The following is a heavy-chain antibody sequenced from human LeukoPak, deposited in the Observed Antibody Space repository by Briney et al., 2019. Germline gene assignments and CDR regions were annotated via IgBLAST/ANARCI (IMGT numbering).Heavy chain of an antibody. D-gene: IGHD5-18*01. CDR1: GFTFSSYA. V-gene: IGHV3-30*04. CDR3: ARLWSRLGGYYMDV. CDR2: ISYDGSNK. J-gene: IGHJ6*03. Sequence: PGGSLRLSCAASGFTFSSYAMHWVRQAPGKGLEWVAVISYDGSNKYYADSVKGRFTISRDNSKNTLYLQMNSLRAEDTAVYYCARLWSRLGGYYMDVWGKGTAVTISS.